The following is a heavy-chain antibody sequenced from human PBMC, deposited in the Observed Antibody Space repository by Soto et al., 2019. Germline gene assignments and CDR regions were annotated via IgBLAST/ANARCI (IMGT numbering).Heavy chain of an antibody. D-gene: IGHD1-1*01. CDR2: IIPIFGTT. CDR3: AREGYTFGPGAVRGAFDI. J-gene: IGHJ3*02. Sequence: QVQLVQSETEVRKPGSSVKVSCKASGGTFGSNAISWVRQAPGQGLEWMGNIIPIFGTTKNAQNFQDRVTVPADESTNTAYMELSSLTSEDTAIYYWAREGYTFGPGAVRGAFDIWGQGTMVTVSS. CDR1: GGTFGSNA. V-gene: IGHV1-69*15.